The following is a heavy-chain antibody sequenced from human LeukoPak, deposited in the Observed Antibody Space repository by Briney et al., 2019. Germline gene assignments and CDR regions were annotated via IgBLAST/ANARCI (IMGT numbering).Heavy chain of an antibody. CDR2: ISGSGGST. V-gene: IGHV3-23*01. D-gene: IGHD2-15*01. J-gene: IGHJ5*02. Sequence: GGSLRLSCAASGFTFSSYAMSWVRQAPGKGLEWVSAISGSGGSTYYADSVKGRFTISRDNSKSTLYLQMNSLRAEDTAVYYCAVVVAATGGVGWFDPWGQGTLVTVSS. CDR3: AVVVAATGGVGWFDP. CDR1: GFTFSSYA.